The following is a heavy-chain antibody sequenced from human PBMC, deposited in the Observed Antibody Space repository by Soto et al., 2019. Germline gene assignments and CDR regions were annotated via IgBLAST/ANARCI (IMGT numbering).Heavy chain of an antibody. CDR3: ARGAAAGTGYYYYGMDV. J-gene: IGHJ6*02. CDR2: IPYDGSNK. V-gene: IGHV3-30-3*01. CDR1: GFTFSSYA. D-gene: IGHD6-13*01. Sequence: QVQLVESGGGVVQPGRSLRLSCAASGFTFSSYAMHWVRQAPGKGLEWVAVIPYDGSNKYYADSVKGRFTISRDNSKNTLYLQMNSLRAEDTAVYYCARGAAAGTGYYYYGMDVWGQGTTVTVSS.